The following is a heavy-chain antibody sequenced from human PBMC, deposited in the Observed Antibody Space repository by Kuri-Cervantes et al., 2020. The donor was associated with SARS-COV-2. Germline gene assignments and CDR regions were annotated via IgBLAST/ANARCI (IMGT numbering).Heavy chain of an antibody. D-gene: IGHD6-19*01. V-gene: IGHV3-30*04. CDR1: GFTFSSYA. CDR2: ISYDGRNK. CDR3: ARDMSKGQWLERGWFDP. J-gene: IGHJ5*02. Sequence: GESLKISCAASGFTFSSYAMHWVRQAPGKGLEWVAVISYDGRNKYYADSVKGRFTISRDNSKNTLYLQMNSLRAEDTAVYYCARDMSKGQWLERGWFDPWGQGTLVTVSS.